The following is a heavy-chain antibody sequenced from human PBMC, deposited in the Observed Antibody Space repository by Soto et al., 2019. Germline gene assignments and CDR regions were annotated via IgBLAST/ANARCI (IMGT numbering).Heavy chain of an antibody. CDR1: GGSISNRDYC. J-gene: IGHJ4*02. V-gene: IGHV4-30-4*01. CDR3: ARVGGFGATTIDY. Sequence: SETLSLTCTVSGGSISNRDYCWSWIRQPPGKGLEWIGYIYYSGSTYYNPSLKSRVTISVDTSKNQFSLKLSSVTAADTAVYYCARVGGFGATTIDYWGQGTLVTVSS. CDR2: IYYSGST. D-gene: IGHD3-10*01.